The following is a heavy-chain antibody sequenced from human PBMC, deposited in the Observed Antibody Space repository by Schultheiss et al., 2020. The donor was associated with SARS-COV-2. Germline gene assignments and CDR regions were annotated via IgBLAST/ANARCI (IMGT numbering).Heavy chain of an antibody. D-gene: IGHD5-18*01. CDR3: ATALQLWLRYMDV. V-gene: IGHV3-13*01. Sequence: GGSLRLSCAASGFTFSSYDMHWVRQATGKGLEWVSAIGTAGDTYYPGSVKGRFTISRDNAKNSLYLQMNSLRAEDTAVYYCATALQLWLRYMDVWGKGTTVTVSS. J-gene: IGHJ6*03. CDR1: GFTFSSYD. CDR2: IGTAGDT.